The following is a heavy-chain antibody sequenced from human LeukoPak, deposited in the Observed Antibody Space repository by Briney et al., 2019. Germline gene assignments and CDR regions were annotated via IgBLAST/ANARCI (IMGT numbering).Heavy chain of an antibody. CDR3: VKDLQQLVRPDTDY. V-gene: IGHV3-23*01. D-gene: IGHD6-13*01. Sequence: GGSLRLSCAASGFTFSSYAMSWVRQAPGKGLEWVSAISGSGGSTYYADSVKGRFTISRDNSKNTLYLQMNSLRAEDMAVYYCVKDLQQLVRPDTDYWGQGTLVTVSS. J-gene: IGHJ4*02. CDR2: ISGSGGST. CDR1: GFTFSSYA.